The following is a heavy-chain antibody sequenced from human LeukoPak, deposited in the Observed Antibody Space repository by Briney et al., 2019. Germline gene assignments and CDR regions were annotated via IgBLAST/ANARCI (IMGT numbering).Heavy chain of an antibody. D-gene: IGHD6-13*01. V-gene: IGHV3-48*04. CDR1: GFTFSRYS. CDR3: ARDTGQNWEQLVRGGYFDY. Sequence: GGSLRLSCVASGFTFSRYSMNWVRQAPGKGLEWVSYISSSSSIIYYADSVKGRFTISRDNAKNSLYLQMNSLRAEDTAVYYCARDTGQNWEQLVRGGYFDYWGQGTLVTVSS. J-gene: IGHJ4*02. CDR2: ISSSSSII.